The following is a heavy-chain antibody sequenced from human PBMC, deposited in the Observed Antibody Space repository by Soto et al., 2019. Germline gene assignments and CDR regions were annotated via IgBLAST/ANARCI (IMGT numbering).Heavy chain of an antibody. V-gene: IGHV3-53*01. D-gene: IGHD2-15*01. Sequence: PGRALRLSCAYSVFTVISKYMSWGRQAPGKWLEWVSVIYSGGSTYYADSVKGRFTISRDNSKNTLYLQMNSLRAEDTAVYYCACPGPHTLLPYYYGMDVWGQGTAVTVT. J-gene: IGHJ6*01. CDR1: VFTVISKY. CDR2: IYSGGST. CDR3: ACPGPHTLLPYYYGMDV.